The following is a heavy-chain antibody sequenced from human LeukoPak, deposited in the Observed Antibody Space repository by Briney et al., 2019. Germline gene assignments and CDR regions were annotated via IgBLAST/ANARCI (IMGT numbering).Heavy chain of an antibody. CDR3: GANYYDSSGHIDY. Sequence: SETLSLTCAVYGGSFSGYYWSWIRQPPGKGLEWIGEINHSGSTNYNPSLKSRVTISVYTSKNQFSLKLSSVTAADTAVYYCGANYYDSSGHIDYWGQGTLVTVSS. CDR1: GGSFSGYY. V-gene: IGHV4-34*01. D-gene: IGHD3-22*01. CDR2: INHSGST. J-gene: IGHJ4*02.